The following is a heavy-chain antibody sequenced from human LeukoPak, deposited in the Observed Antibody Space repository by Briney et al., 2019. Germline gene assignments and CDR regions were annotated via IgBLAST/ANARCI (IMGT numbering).Heavy chain of an antibody. Sequence: GGSLRLSXAASGFTFSSYGMHWVRQAPGKGLEGVAFIRYDGSNKYYADSVKGRFTISRDNSKNTLYLQMNSLRAEDTAVYYCASPYYYDSSGYYVFSIDYWGQGTLVTVSS. J-gene: IGHJ4*02. D-gene: IGHD3-22*01. CDR2: IRYDGSNK. V-gene: IGHV3-30*02. CDR3: ASPYYYDSSGYYVFSIDY. CDR1: GFTFSSYG.